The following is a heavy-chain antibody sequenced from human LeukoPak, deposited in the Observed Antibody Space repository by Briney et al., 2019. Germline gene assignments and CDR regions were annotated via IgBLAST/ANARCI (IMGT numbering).Heavy chain of an antibody. CDR2: ISGSGGST. J-gene: IGHJ6*03. V-gene: IGHV3-23*01. Sequence: GGSLRLSCAASGFTFSSYAMCWVRQAPGKGLEWVSAISGSGGSTYYADSVKGRFTISRENAKNSLYLQMNSLRAGDTAVYYCARDRGRYYMDVWGKGTTVTISS. CDR3: ARDRGRYYMDV. CDR1: GFTFSSYA. D-gene: IGHD6-25*01.